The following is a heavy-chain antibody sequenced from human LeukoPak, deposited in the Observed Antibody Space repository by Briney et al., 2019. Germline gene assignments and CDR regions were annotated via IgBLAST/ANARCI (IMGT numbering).Heavy chain of an antibody. CDR2: INPNSGGT. V-gene: IGHV1-2*02. CDR3: ARDSSGYYYDY. D-gene: IGHD3-22*01. J-gene: IGHJ4*02. CDR1: GYTFTGYY. Sequence: ASVKLSCKSSGYTFTGYYIHWVWQPPGQGLGRMRCINPNSGGTNYEESIQGRITMTRDTSISTAYMELSSLRSDDTAVYYCARDSSGYYYDYWGQGTLVTVSS.